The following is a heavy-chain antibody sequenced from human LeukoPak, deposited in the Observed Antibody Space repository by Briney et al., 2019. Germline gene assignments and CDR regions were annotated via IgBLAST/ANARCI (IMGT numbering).Heavy chain of an antibody. CDR3: ARASFYYDARALDP. V-gene: IGHV3-53*01. J-gene: IGHJ5*02. CDR2: IYGGGNT. Sequence: GGSMRLSCAASGFTVSSNYMNWVRQAPGKGLEWVSVIYGGGNTYYEDSVKGRFTISGDNSKNTVFLQMNIVRAEDTAVYYCARASFYYDARALDPWGQGALVTVSS. D-gene: IGHD3-22*01. CDR1: GFTVSSNY.